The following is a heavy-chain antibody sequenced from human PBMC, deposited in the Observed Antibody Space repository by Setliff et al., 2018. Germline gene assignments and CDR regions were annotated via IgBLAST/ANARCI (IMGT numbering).Heavy chain of an antibody. CDR3: ARDLGHGGDSDY. Sequence: TLSLTCTVSGYSISSGYIWSWIRQPPGKGLEWVGNIGHTGSINYNPSLKSRLTISRDTSKNQVSLKLNSVTATDTAVYYCARDLGHGGDSDYWGQGIQVTVSS. V-gene: IGHV4-38-2*02. CDR2: IGHTGSI. D-gene: IGHD2-21*02. J-gene: IGHJ4*02. CDR1: GYSISSGYI.